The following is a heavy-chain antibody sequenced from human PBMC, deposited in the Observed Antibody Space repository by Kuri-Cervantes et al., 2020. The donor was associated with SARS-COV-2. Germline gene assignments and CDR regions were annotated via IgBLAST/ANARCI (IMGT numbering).Heavy chain of an antibody. V-gene: IGHV1-69*05. CDR3: ARDQYGSGGGGNY. J-gene: IGHJ4*02. Sequence: SVKVSCKASGGTFSSYAISWVRQAPGQGLEWMGGIIPIFGTANYAKKFQGRVTITTDESTSTAYMELSSLRSEDTAVDYCARDQYGSGGGGNYWGQGTLVTVSS. CDR2: IIPIFGTA. D-gene: IGHD3-10*01. CDR1: GGTFSSYA.